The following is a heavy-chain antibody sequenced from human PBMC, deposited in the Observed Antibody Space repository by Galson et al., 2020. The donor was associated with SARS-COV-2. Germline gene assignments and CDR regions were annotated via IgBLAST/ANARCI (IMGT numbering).Heavy chain of an antibody. D-gene: IGHD6-19*01. J-gene: IGHJ4*02. Sequence: TGGSLRLSCAASGFTFSDYSMNWVRQAQGQGLEWVSYISSNSNTIYYADSVEGRFTIARDNAQNSLYLQMNSLRDEDTAVYYCARGDDIAVAGWLYYFGYWGQGTQVTVSS. CDR2: ISSNSNTI. CDR3: ARGDDIAVAGWLYYFGY. V-gene: IGHV3-48*02. CDR1: GFTFSDYS.